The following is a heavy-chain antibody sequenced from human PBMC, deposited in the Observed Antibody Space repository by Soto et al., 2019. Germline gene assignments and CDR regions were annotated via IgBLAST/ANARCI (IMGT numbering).Heavy chain of an antibody. J-gene: IGHJ6*02. D-gene: IGHD6-19*01. CDR1: GGSFSGYY. Sequence: QVQLQQWGAGLLKPSETLSLTCAVYGGSFSGYYWSWIRQPPGKGLEWIGEINHSGSTNNIPSLKSRLTISVYTSKDQFSLKLSSVTAADTAVYYCARAPRAVAGTGVDGMDVWGQGTTVTVSS. CDR2: INHSGST. V-gene: IGHV4-34*01. CDR3: ARAPRAVAGTGVDGMDV.